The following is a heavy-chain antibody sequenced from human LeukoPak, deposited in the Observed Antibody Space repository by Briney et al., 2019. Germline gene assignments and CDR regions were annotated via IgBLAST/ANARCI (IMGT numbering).Heavy chain of an antibody. Sequence: GGSLRLTCAASGFTFSSYGMHWVRQAPGKGLEWVAVIWYDGSNKYYADSVKGRFTISRDNSKNTLYLQMNSLRAEDTAVYYCARGGGSYRRPIDYWGQGTLVTVSS. V-gene: IGHV3-33*01. CDR2: IWYDGSNK. CDR1: GFTFSSYG. CDR3: ARGGGSYRRPIDY. D-gene: IGHD1-26*01. J-gene: IGHJ4*02.